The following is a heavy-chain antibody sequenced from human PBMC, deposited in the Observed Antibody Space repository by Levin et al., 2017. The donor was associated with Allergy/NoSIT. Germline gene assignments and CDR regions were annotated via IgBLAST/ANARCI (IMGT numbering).Heavy chain of an antibody. Sequence: PGGSLRLSCAASGFTFSSYGMHWVRQAPGKGLEWVAVIWYDGSNKYYADSVKGRFTISRDNSKNTLYLQMNSLRAEDTAVYYCARDQPGVEQQLVLHFDYWGQGTLVTVSS. CDR1: GFTFSSYG. CDR3: ARDQPGVEQQLVLHFDY. V-gene: IGHV3-33*01. CDR2: IWYDGSNK. D-gene: IGHD6-13*01. J-gene: IGHJ4*02.